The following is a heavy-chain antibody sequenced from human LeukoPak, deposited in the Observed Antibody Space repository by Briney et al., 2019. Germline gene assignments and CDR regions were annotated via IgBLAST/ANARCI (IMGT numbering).Heavy chain of an antibody. CDR3: AKGLHLILYYFDY. CDR2: ISSSSSYT. J-gene: IGHJ4*02. V-gene: IGHV3-11*06. D-gene: IGHD2-21*02. CDR1: GFTFSDYY. Sequence: KAGGSLRLSCAASGFTFSDYYMSWIRQAPGKGLEWVSYISSSSSYTNYADSVKGRFTISRDNAKNSLYLQMNSLRAEDTAVYYCAKGLHLILYYFDYWGQGTLVTVSS.